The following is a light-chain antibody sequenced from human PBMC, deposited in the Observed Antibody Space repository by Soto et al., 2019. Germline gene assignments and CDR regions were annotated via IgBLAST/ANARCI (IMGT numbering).Light chain of an antibody. CDR3: QQYNDYSAWT. Sequence: DIKMSQSPSTLSAPEGDRVTITCRASQSISSLLAWYQHKPGKAPKFLIYKASSLQSGVPSRFSGSGSGTEFTLTITSLQPDDFATYYCQQYNDYSAWTFGHGTNVDI. J-gene: IGKJ1*01. CDR1: QSISSL. V-gene: IGKV1-5*03. CDR2: KAS.